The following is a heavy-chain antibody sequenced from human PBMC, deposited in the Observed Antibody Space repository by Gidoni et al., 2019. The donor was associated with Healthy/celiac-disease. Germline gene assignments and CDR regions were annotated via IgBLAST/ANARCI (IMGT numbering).Heavy chain of an antibody. CDR1: GGSISSGSYY. D-gene: IGHD4-17*01. Sequence: QVQLQESGPGLVKPSQTLSLTCTVSGGSISSGSYYWSWLRQPAGKGLGWIGRIYTSGSTNYNPSLKSRVTISVDTSKNQFSLKLSSVTAADTAVYYCARDTVTTFDPWGQGTLVTVSS. J-gene: IGHJ5*02. CDR2: IYTSGST. V-gene: IGHV4-61*02. CDR3: ARDTVTTFDP.